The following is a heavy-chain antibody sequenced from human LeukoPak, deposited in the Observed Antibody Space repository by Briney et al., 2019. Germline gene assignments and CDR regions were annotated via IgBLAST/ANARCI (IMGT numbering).Heavy chain of an antibody. D-gene: IGHD2-8*01. CDR1: GGTFSSYA. V-gene: IGHV1-2*02. CDR3: ARDLAGVDLYYYYYYMDV. CDR2: INPNSGGT. J-gene: IGHJ6*03. Sequence: ASVKVSCKASGGTFSSYAISWVRQAPGQGLEWMGWINPNSGGTNYAQKFQGRVTMTRDTSISTAYMELSRLRSDDTAVYYCARDLAGVDLYYYYYYMDVWGKGTTVTVSS.